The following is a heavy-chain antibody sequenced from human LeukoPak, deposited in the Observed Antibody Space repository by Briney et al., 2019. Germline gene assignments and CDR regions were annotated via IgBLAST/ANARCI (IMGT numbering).Heavy chain of an antibody. Sequence: ASVKVSCKASGYSFTAYYIHWVRQAPGQGLEWMGWIHPDSGGTNYPQRFQGRVTLTRDTSTATAYMELSRLTSDDTAVYYCATRNKVEYFKHWGQGTLVSVSS. CDR1: GYSFTAYY. CDR3: ATRNKVEYFKH. V-gene: IGHV1-2*02. J-gene: IGHJ1*01. CDR2: IHPDSGGT.